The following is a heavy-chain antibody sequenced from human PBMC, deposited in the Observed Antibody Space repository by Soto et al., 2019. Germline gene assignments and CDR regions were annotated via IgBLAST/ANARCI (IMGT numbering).Heavy chain of an antibody. J-gene: IGHJ6*02. CDR1: GFTFSNAW. CDR3: TTLFLARAYGDSSPXDYILDV. Sequence: GGSLRLSCAASGFTFSNAWMSWVRQAPGKGLEWVGRIKSKTDGGTTDYAAPVKGRFTISRDDSKNTLYLQMNSLKTEDTAVYYCTTLFLARAYGDSSPXDYILDVWGQGTTVTVSS. D-gene: IGHD4-17*01. V-gene: IGHV3-15*01. CDR2: IKSKTDGGTT.